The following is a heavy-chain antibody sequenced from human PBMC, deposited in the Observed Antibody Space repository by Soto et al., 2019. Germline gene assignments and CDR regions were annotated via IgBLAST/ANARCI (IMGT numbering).Heavy chain of an antibody. J-gene: IGHJ6*03. D-gene: IGHD2-2*01. CDR3: ARQLRDCSSTSCSGLGHYYYYMDV. CDR1: GGSISSSSYY. CDR2: IYYSGST. Sequence: SETLSLTCTVSGGSISSSSYYWGWIRQPPGKGLEWIGSIYYSGSTYYNPSLKSRVTISVDTSKNQFSLKLSSVTAADTAVYYCARQLRDCSSTSCSGLGHYYYYMDVWGKGTTVTVSS. V-gene: IGHV4-39*01.